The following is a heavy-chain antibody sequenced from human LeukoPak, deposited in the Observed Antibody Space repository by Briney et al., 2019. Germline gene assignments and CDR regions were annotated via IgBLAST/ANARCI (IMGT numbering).Heavy chain of an antibody. CDR2: ISGSGGST. CDR1: GFTFSSYW. Sequence: PEGSLRLSCAASGFTFSSYWMHWVRQAPGKGLEWVSAISGSGGSTYYADSVKGRFTISRDNSKNTLYLQMNSLRAEDTAVYYCAKDHLDRSHTSLRFLEWLGWDYFDYWGQGTLVTVSS. J-gene: IGHJ4*02. D-gene: IGHD3-3*01. V-gene: IGHV3-23*01. CDR3: AKDHLDRSHTSLRFLEWLGWDYFDY.